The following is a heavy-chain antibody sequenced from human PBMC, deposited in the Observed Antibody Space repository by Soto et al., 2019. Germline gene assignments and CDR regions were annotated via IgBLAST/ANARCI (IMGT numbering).Heavy chain of an antibody. J-gene: IGHJ6*02. Sequence: QITLKESGPTLVKPTQTLTLTCTFSGFSLSTSGVGVGWIRQPPGKALEWLALIYVDDDTRYSPSLTSRLTITKDTYKNQVVLTITNMDPVDTAKYYCAHVVVVVANYGMDCWGQGTTVTVS. V-gene: IGHV2-5*02. CDR1: GFSLSTSGVG. CDR2: IYVDDDT. CDR3: AHVVVVVANYGMDC. D-gene: IGHD2-15*01.